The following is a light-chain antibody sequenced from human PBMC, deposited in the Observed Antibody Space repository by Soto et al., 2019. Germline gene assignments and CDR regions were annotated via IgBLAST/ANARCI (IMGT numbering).Light chain of an antibody. Sequence: QSVLTQPRSVSGSPGQSVTISCTGTSSDVGGYNFVSWYQHHPGKAPKLMIYHVIQRPSGVPDRFSASKSGNTASLTISWLQAEDEADYYCCSYAGIYTYVFGTGTKLPVL. J-gene: IGLJ1*01. CDR3: CSYAGIYTYV. V-gene: IGLV2-11*01. CDR1: SSDVGGYNF. CDR2: HVI.